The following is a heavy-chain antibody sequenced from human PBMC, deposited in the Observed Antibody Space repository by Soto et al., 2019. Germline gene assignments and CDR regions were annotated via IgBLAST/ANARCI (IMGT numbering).Heavy chain of an antibody. J-gene: IGHJ4*02. Sequence: SETLSLTXAVSGGSISSGGYSWSWIRQPPGKGLEWIGYIYHSGSTYYNPSLKSRVTISVDRSKNQFSLKLSSVTAADTAVYYCARDLDYWGQGTLVTVSS. CDR1: GGSISSGGYS. V-gene: IGHV4-30-2*01. CDR2: IYHSGST. CDR3: ARDLDY.